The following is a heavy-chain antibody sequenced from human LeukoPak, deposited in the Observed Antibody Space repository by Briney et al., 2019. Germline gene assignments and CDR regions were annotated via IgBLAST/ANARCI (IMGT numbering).Heavy chain of an antibody. V-gene: IGHV3-33*01. CDR2: TWYDGSNK. CDR3: ARGGHCSTTSCSNYDGMDV. CDR1: GCTFSSYG. J-gene: IGHJ6*02. Sequence: GGSLRLSCAASGCTFSSYGMHWDRQAPDKGLEWVAATWYDGSNKYYADSVKGRFTISRDNSKNTLYLQMNSLRAEDTAVYFCARGGHCSTTSCSNYDGMDVWGQGTTLTVSS. D-gene: IGHD2-2*01.